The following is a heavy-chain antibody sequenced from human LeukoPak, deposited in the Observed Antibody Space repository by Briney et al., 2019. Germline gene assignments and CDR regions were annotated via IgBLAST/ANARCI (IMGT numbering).Heavy chain of an antibody. Sequence: AASVKVSCKASGYTFTSYGISWVRQAPGQGLEWMGWISAYNGNTNYAQKLQGRVTMTTDTSTSTAYMELSSLRSEDTAVYYCARGPGALGWLHKKFYYYYMDVWGKGTTVTVSS. D-gene: IGHD5-12*01. J-gene: IGHJ6*03. V-gene: IGHV1-18*01. CDR2: ISAYNGNT. CDR1: GYTFTSYG. CDR3: ARGPGALGWLHKKFYYYYMDV.